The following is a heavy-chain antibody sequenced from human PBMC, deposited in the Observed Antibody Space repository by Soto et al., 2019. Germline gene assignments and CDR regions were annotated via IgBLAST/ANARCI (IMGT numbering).Heavy chain of an antibody. V-gene: IGHV4-59*08. J-gene: IGHJ4*02. D-gene: IGHD3-10*01. CDR2: IYYSGST. Sequence: SETLSLTCTVSGGSISSYYWSWIRQPPGKGLGWIGYIYYSGSTNYNPSLKSRVTISVDTSKNQFSLKLSSVTAADTAVYYCARHGLGYYGSGSTYYFDDWGQGTLVTVSS. CDR3: ARHGLGYYGSGSTYYFDD. CDR1: GGSISSYY.